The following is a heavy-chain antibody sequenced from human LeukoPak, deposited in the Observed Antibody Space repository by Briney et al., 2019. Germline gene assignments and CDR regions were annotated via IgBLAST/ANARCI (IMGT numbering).Heavy chain of an antibody. Sequence: GGSLRLSCAASGFTFSSYAMSWVRQAPGKGLEWVSAISGSGGSTYYADSVKGRFTTSRDNSKNTLYLQMNSLRAEDTAVYYCAKSPGYCSSTSCYGSFDYWGQGTLVTVSS. CDR2: ISGSGGST. D-gene: IGHD2-2*01. CDR3: AKSPGYCSSTSCYGSFDY. J-gene: IGHJ4*02. CDR1: GFTFSSYA. V-gene: IGHV3-23*01.